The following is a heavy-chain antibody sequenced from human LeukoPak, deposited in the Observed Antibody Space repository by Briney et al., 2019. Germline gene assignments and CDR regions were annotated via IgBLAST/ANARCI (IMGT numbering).Heavy chain of an antibody. V-gene: IGHV4-4*02. CDR3: AREASGSYGGNWFDP. Sequence: SGTLSLTCAVSGGSISSSNWWSWVRQPPGKGLEWIGEIYHSGSTNYNPSLKGRVTISVDKSKNQFSLKLSSVTAADTAVYYCAREASGSYGGNWFDPWGQGTLVTVSS. CDR1: GGSISSSNW. D-gene: IGHD1-26*01. J-gene: IGHJ5*02. CDR2: IYHSGST.